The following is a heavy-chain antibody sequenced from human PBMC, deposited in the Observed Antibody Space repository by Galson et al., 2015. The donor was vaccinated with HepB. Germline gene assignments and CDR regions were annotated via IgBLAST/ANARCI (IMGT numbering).Heavy chain of an antibody. D-gene: IGHD3-3*02. CDR3: ARHWVDSFNYYYFGMDV. CDR2: FYYSGTT. J-gene: IGHJ6*02. CDR1: GGSISSNNYY. Sequence: ETLSLTCTVSGGSISSNNYYWVWVRQPPGKGLEWIGSFYYSGTTYYNPSLKSRVTISGDKSKNQFSLKLSSVTAADTAVYYCARHWVDSFNYYYFGMDVWGQGTTVTVSS. V-gene: IGHV4-39*01.